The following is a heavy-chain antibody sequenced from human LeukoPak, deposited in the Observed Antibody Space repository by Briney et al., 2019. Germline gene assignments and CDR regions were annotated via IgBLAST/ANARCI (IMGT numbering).Heavy chain of an antibody. CDR3: ARGGSYLSAFDI. CDR2: IYSGGST. V-gene: IGHV3-53*01. Sequence: GSLRLSCAASGFTVSSNYMSWVRQAPGKGLERVSIIYSGGSTFYADSVKGRFTISRDNSKNTLYLQMNSLRAEDTAVYYCARGGSYLSAFDIWGQGTMVTVSS. D-gene: IGHD1-26*01. J-gene: IGHJ3*02. CDR1: GFTVSSNY.